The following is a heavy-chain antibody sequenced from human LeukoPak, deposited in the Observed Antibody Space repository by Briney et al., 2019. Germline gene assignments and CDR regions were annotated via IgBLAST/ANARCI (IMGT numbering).Heavy chain of an antibody. CDR3: ARDGYYYDSSGYLGTRWFDP. CDR2: ISAYNGNT. J-gene: IGHJ5*02. V-gene: IGHV1-18*01. CDR1: GYTFTSYG. D-gene: IGHD3-22*01. Sequence: ASVKASCRASGYTFTSYGISWVRQAPGQGLEWMGWISAYNGNTNYAQKLQGRVTMTTDTSTSTAYMELRSLRSDDTAVYYCARDGYYYDSSGYLGTRWFDPWGQGTLVTVSS.